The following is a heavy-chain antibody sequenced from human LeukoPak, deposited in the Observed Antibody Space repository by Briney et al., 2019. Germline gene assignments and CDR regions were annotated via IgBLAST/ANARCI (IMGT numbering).Heavy chain of an antibody. Sequence: PSETLSLTCAVYGGSFSGYYWSWIRQPPGKGLEWIGEINHSGSTNYNPSLKSRVTISVDTSKNQFSLKLSSVTAADTAVYYCARSSALVRFGVIDYWGQGTLVTVSS. CDR3: ARSSALVRFGVIDY. V-gene: IGHV4-34*01. CDR1: GGSFSGYY. J-gene: IGHJ4*02. D-gene: IGHD3-10*01. CDR2: INHSGST.